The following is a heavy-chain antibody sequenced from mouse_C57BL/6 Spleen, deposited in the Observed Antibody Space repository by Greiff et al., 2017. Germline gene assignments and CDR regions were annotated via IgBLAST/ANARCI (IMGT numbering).Heavy chain of an antibody. CDR2: IYPGDGDT. J-gene: IGHJ3*01. V-gene: IGHV1-80*01. D-gene: IGHD3-1*01. CDR3: ESGGALRRVWFGD. Sequence: VQLQQSGAELVKPGASVKFSCTASGFAISSYCMHWVKQRPGKGLEWIGRIYPGDGDTNYNGKFKGKATLTADTSSNTAYMQLSSLTSEDTAVYFCESGGALRRVWFGDRGPGTLVTVSA. CDR1: GFAISSYC.